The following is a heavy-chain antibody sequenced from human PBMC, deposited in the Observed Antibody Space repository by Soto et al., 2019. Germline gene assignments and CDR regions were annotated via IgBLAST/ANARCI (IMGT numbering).Heavy chain of an antibody. CDR2: IIPIFGTA. CDR3: ARPAAGNSVPHKWYYGMDV. Sequence: SVKVSCKASGGTFSSYAISWVRQAPGQGLEWMGGIIPIFGTANYAQKFQGRVTITADESTSTAYMELSSLRSEDTAVYYCARPAAGNSVPHKWYYGMDVWGQGTTVTVSS. J-gene: IGHJ6*02. V-gene: IGHV1-69*13. D-gene: IGHD6-13*01. CDR1: GGTFSSYA.